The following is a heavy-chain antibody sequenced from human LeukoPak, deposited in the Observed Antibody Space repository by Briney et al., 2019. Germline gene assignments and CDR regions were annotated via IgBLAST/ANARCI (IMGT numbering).Heavy chain of an antibody. CDR2: VYDNGGTGGT. CDR3: ARLGRSSAWSLFDY. D-gene: IGHD6-19*01. Sequence: SSETLSLTCSVSGGSITNTYWNWIRQPPGKGLEWIGNVYDNGGTGGTNYNPSLESRVTLSVDTSNSLFSLKVTSVTAADTAVYYCARLGRSSAWSLFDYWGQGMLVTVFS. V-gene: IGHV4-59*01. J-gene: IGHJ4*02. CDR1: GGSITNTY.